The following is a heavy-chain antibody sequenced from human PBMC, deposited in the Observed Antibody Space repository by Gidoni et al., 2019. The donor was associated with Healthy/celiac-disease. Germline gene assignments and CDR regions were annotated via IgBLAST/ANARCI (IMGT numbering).Heavy chain of an antibody. V-gene: IGHV3-30*03. CDR1: GFTFSSYG. J-gene: IGHJ4*02. D-gene: IGHD3-22*01. Sequence: QVQLVESGGGVVQPGRSLRLSCAASGFTFSSYGMHWVRQAPGKGLEWVAVISYDGSNKYYADSVKGRFTISRDNSKNTLYLQMNSLRAEDTAVYYCASLASSGYHIPARPAFDYWGQGTLVTVSS. CDR3: ASLASSGYHIPARPAFDY. CDR2: ISYDGSNK.